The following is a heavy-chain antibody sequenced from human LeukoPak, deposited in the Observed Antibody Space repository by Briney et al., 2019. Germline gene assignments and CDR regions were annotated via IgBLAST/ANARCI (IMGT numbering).Heavy chain of an antibody. CDR2: ISAYNGNT. Sequence: GASVKVSCKASGYTFTSYGISWVRQAPGQGLEWMGWISAYNGNTNYAQKLQGRVTMTTDTSTSTAYMELRSLRSDDTAVYYCARDSRIAAAGTGTFDFDYWGQGTLVTVSS. CDR1: GYTFTSYG. CDR3: ARDSRIAAAGTGTFDFDY. J-gene: IGHJ4*02. D-gene: IGHD6-13*01. V-gene: IGHV1-18*01.